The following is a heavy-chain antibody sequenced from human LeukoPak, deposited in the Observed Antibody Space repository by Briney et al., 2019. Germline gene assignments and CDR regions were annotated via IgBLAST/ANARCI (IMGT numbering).Heavy chain of an antibody. V-gene: IGHV4-59*01. Sequence: NSSETLSLTCTVSGDSISTYYWSWVRQPPGKGLGWIGYIYYSGSTNYNPSLKSRVTFSVDTSKKQFFLKLSSVTAADTAVYYCTRVGFWSGYYHFDSWGQGTLVTVSS. J-gene: IGHJ4*02. D-gene: IGHD3-3*01. CDR1: GDSISTYY. CDR3: TRVGFWSGYYHFDS. CDR2: IYYSGST.